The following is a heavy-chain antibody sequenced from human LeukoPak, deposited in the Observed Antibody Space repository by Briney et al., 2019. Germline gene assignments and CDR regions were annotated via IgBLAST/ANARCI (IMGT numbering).Heavy chain of an antibody. V-gene: IGHV3-23*01. D-gene: IGHD3-3*01. CDR3: EPTPACITVFGVATYFDY. J-gene: IGHJ4*02. CDR1: GFTVSSNY. Sequence: GGSLRLSCAASGFTVSSNYMSWVRHAPGKGLEWVSAISGSGGSTYYADSVKGGFTLSRDNSKNTLYLQMNSLRAEDTAVYYCEPTPACITVFGVATYFDYWGQGTLVTVSS. CDR2: ISGSGGST.